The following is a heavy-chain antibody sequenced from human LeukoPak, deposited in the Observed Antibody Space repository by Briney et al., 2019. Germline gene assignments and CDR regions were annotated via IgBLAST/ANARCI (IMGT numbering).Heavy chain of an antibody. V-gene: IGHV3-73*01. D-gene: IGHD6-19*01. CDR1: GLTFGGSD. CDR3: TRVYSSAYGSFDI. J-gene: IGHJ3*02. Sequence: GGSLRLSCTASGLTFGGSDMHWVRQASGKGLEWVGRIRSKTNNYATAYAASVRGRFTISRDDSKNTAYLQMNSLKTEDTAIYYCTRVYSSAYGSFDIWGQGTMVTVSS. CDR2: IRSKTNNYAT.